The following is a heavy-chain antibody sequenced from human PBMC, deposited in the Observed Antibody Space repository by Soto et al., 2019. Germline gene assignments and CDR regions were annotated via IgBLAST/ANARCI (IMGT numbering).Heavy chain of an antibody. V-gene: IGHV4-59*08. Sequence: SETLSLTCTVSGGSISGYYWSWIRQPPGKGLQWIGYIYSSGSTNYNPSLKSRVTISVDTSKSQFSLNLSSVTAADTAVYYCARQRRDFDYWGQGSLVTVSS. CDR2: IYSSGST. CDR1: GGSISGYY. CDR3: ARQRRDFDY. J-gene: IGHJ4*02.